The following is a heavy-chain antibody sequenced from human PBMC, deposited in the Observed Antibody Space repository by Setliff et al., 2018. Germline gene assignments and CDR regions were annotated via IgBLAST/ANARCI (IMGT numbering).Heavy chain of an antibody. Sequence: SETLSLTCTVSGASLNSGTYYWGWIRQPPGKGLEWIGRIYYRGDTYCNASLKGRLTISVDTAQNQFSLRLTSVTAADTAVYYCARTGTYRYFDYWGQGALVTVSS. CDR1: GASLNSGTYY. CDR3: ARTGTYRYFDY. D-gene: IGHD1-1*01. J-gene: IGHJ4*02. CDR2: IYYRGDT. V-gene: IGHV4-39*01.